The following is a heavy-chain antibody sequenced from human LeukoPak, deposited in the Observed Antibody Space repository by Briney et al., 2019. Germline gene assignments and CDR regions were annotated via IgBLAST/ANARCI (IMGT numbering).Heavy chain of an antibody. CDR3: ASPSLTTVDYFDY. CDR1: GFTFSSYT. CDR2: ISSSSTTI. Sequence: QPGGSLRLSCAASGFTFSSYTMNWVRQARGKGLEWVSYISSSSTTIYYADSVEGRFTISRDNAKNSLYLQMNSLRDEDTAVYYCASPSLTTVDYFDYWGQGTLVTVSS. V-gene: IGHV3-48*02. D-gene: IGHD4-11*01. J-gene: IGHJ4*02.